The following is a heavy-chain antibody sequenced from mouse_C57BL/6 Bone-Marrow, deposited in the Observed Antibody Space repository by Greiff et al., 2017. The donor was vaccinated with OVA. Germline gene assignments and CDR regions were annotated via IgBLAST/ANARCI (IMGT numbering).Heavy chain of an antibody. Sequence: EVKLEESGGGLVQPGGSMKLSCVASGFTFSNYWMNWVRQSPEKGLEWVAQIRLKSDNYATHYAESVKGRFTISRDDSKSSVYLQMNNLRAEDTGIYYCTDYDAWFAYWGQGTLVTVSA. V-gene: IGHV6-3*01. CDR1: GFTFSNYW. CDR3: TDYDAWFAY. J-gene: IGHJ3*01. CDR2: IRLKSDNYAT. D-gene: IGHD2-4*01.